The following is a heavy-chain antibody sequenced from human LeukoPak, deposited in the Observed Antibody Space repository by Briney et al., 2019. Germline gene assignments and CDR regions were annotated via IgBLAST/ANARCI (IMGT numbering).Heavy chain of an antibody. J-gene: IGHJ4*02. CDR1: GGSISSYY. Sequence: SETLSLTCTVSGGSISSYYWSWIRQPAGKGLEWIGRIYTSGSTNYNPSLKSQVTMSVDTSKNQFSLKLSSVTAADTAVYYCARGDFWSGYHDYWGQGTLVTVSS. V-gene: IGHV4-4*07. D-gene: IGHD3-3*01. CDR3: ARGDFWSGYHDY. CDR2: IYTSGST.